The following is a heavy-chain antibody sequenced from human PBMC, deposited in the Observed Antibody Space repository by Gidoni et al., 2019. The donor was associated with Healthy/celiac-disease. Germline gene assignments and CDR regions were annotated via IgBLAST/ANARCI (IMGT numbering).Heavy chain of an antibody. CDR1: GFPFSSDA. CDR2: ISVSGGRT. CDR3: AKDPAPYIAARLPSDY. J-gene: IGHJ4*02. Sequence: EVQMLESGGGLVQPGGSLRLSCAAHGFPFSSDAMSCVSQAPGKGLEWVSAISVSGGRTYSAYSVKGRFTISRDNSKNTLYLQMNSLRAEDTAVYYCAKDPAPYIAARLPSDYWGQGTLVTVSS. D-gene: IGHD6-6*01. V-gene: IGHV3-23*01.